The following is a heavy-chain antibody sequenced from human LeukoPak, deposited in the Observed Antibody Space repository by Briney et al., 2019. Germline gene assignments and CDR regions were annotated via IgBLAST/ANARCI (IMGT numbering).Heavy chain of an antibody. J-gene: IGHJ4*02. V-gene: IGHV3-33*08. CDR2: IWYDGNKQ. CDR1: GFTFTSYW. CDR3: ARDVCGGDCCGDY. Sequence: QPGGSLRLSCAASGFTFTSYWMHWVRQAPGKGLEWVAVIWYDGNKQYYTDFVRGRFTISRDNSKNTLYLNMNSLRAEDTAVYFCARDVCGGDCCGDYWGQGTLVTVSS. D-gene: IGHD2-21*02.